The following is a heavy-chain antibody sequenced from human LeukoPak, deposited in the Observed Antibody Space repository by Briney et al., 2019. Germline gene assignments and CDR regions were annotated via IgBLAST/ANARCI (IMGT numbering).Heavy chain of an antibody. Sequence: SVKVSCKASGGTFSSYTISWVRQAPGQGLEWMGRIIPILGIANYAQKFQGRVTITADKSTSTAYMELSSLRSEDTAVYYCAREIEGLYYYDSSGYYYAYWGQGTLVTVSP. D-gene: IGHD3-22*01. CDR2: IIPILGIA. CDR3: AREIEGLYYYDSSGYYYAY. V-gene: IGHV1-69*04. CDR1: GGTFSSYT. J-gene: IGHJ4*02.